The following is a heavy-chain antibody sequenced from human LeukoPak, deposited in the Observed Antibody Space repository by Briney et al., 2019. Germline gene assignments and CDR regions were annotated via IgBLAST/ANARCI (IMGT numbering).Heavy chain of an antibody. CDR2: IYHSGST. CDR1: GYSVSSGYY. D-gene: IGHD6-6*01. J-gene: IGHJ4*02. CDR3: ARLKYSSSHFDY. V-gene: IGHV4-38-2*01. Sequence: SETLSLTCAVSGYSVSSGYYWGWIRQPPGKGLEWIGSIYHSGSTYYNPSLKSRVTISVDTSKNQFSLKLSSVTAADTAVYYCARLKYSSSHFDYWGQGTLVTVSS.